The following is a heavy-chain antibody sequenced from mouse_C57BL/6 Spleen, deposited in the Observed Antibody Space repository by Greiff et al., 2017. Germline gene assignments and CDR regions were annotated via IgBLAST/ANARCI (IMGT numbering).Heavy chain of an antibody. D-gene: IGHD2-2*01. CDR2: INPYNGGT. CDR3: ARGVTTPAWFAY. Sequence: VHVKQSGPVLVKPGASVKMSCKASGYTFTDYYTNWVKQSHGKSLEWIGVINPYNGGTSYNQKFKGKATLTVDKSSSTAYMELNSLTSEDSAVYYCARGVTTPAWFAYWGQGTLVTVSA. V-gene: IGHV1-19*01. CDR1: GYTFTDYY. J-gene: IGHJ3*01.